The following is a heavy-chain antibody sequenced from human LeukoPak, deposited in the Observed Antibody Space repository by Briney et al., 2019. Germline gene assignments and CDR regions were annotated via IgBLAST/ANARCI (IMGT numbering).Heavy chain of an antibody. V-gene: IGHV3-23*01. J-gene: IGHJ4*02. CDR3: AKTATWIGGWLSY. CDR1: GFTFSSYA. CDR2: ISGSGGST. Sequence: GGSLRLSCAASGFTFSSYAMSWVRQTPGKGLEWVSAISGSGGSTYYADSVKGRFTISRDNSKSTLYLQMNSLRAEDTAVYYCAKTATWIGGWLSYWGQGTLVTVSS. D-gene: IGHD6-19*01.